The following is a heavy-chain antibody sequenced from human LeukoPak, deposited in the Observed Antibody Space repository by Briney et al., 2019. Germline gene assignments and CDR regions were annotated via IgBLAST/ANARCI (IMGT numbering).Heavy chain of an antibody. CDR2: IYYSGST. CDR1: GGSIRSSSRY. D-gene: IGHD5-24*01. J-gene: IGHJ4*02. CDR3: ARQTLFHSERWLQFFDY. Sequence: SETLSLTCTVSGGSIRSSSRYWGWIRQPPGKGLEWIGSIYYSGSTYYNPSLKSRVTISVDTSKNKFSLKLSYVTAADTAVYYCARQTLFHSERWLQFFDYWGQGTLVTVSS. V-gene: IGHV4-39*01.